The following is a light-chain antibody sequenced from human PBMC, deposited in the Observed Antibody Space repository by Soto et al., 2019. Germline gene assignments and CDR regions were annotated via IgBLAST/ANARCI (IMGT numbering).Light chain of an antibody. Sequence: EIVMTQSPATLSVSPGERVTLSCRASESLSTYLAWYQQKPGQAPRLLIYGASTKATGIPARFSGSGSETDFTLTISSMQSEDFAVYYCQSYNDWPFTFGQGTKLEI. CDR1: ESLSTY. J-gene: IGKJ2*01. CDR3: QSYNDWPFT. V-gene: IGKV3-15*01. CDR2: GAS.